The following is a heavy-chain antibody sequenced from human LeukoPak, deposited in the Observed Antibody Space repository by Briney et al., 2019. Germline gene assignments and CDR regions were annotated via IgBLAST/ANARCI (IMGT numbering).Heavy chain of an antibody. CDR1: GYTFTGYY. CDR2: INPNSGGT. CDR3: ATNPNYYDSSGYYYEVYIY. V-gene: IGHV1-2*02. Sequence: ASVKVSCKASGYTFTGYYMHWVRQAPGQGLEWMGWINPNSGGTNYAQKFQGRVTMTRDTSISTAYMELSRLRAEDTAVYYCATNPNYYDSSGYYYEVYIYWGQGTLVTVSS. J-gene: IGHJ4*02. D-gene: IGHD3-22*01.